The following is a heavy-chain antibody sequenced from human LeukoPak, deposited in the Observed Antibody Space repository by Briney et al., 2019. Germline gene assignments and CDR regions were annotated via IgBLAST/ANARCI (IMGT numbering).Heavy chain of an antibody. CDR3: ARDMVRGVFDY. V-gene: IGHV3-21*01. CDR1: GFTFSSYS. Sequence: GGSLRLSCAASGFTFSSYSMTWVRQAPGKGLEWVSSISSSSSYIYYADSVKGRFTISRDNAKNSLYLQMNSLRAEDTAVYYCARDMVRGVFDYWGQGTLVTVSS. D-gene: IGHD3-10*01. CDR2: ISSSSSYI. J-gene: IGHJ4*02.